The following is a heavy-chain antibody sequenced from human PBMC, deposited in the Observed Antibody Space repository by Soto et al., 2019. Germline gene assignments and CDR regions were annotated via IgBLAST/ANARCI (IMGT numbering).Heavy chain of an antibody. Sequence: SETLSLTCAVSGYSISSSNWWGWIRQPPGKGLEWIGYIYYSGTTYYNPSLKSRVTMSVDTSKNQFSLKLTSVTAVDTAVYYCSSRYGYSSDYWGQGTLVTVSS. CDR1: GYSISSSNW. V-gene: IGHV4-28*01. D-gene: IGHD6-13*01. CDR3: SSRYGYSSDY. J-gene: IGHJ4*02. CDR2: IYYSGTT.